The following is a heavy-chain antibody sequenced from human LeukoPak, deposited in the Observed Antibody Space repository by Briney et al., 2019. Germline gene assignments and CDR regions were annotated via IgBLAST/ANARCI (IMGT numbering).Heavy chain of an antibody. D-gene: IGHD1-26*01. CDR1: GGSISSYY. CDR2: IYYSGST. Sequence: SETLSLTCTVSGGSISSYYWSWIRQPPGKGLEWIGYIYYSGSTNYNPSLKSRVTISLDASKNQFSLKLSSVTAADTALYYCARAALTVGATKFDYWGQGTLVTVSS. V-gene: IGHV4-59*01. J-gene: IGHJ4*02. CDR3: ARAALTVGATKFDY.